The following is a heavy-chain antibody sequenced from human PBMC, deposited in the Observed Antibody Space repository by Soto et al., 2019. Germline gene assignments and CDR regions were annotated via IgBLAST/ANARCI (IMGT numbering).Heavy chain of an antibody. V-gene: IGHV3-11*01. CDR1: GFRFSDHY. CDR2: ISGGGTTM. J-gene: IGHJ1*01. CDR3: AGDPFYYASGF. Sequence: PGGSLRVFCAASGFRFSDHYMTWIRQAPGKGLEWVSKISGGGTTMYYADAVKSRFTVSRDNAKNTLYLQMNSLRAEDTAVYYCAGDPFYYASGFWGRGTLVTVS. D-gene: IGHD3-10*01.